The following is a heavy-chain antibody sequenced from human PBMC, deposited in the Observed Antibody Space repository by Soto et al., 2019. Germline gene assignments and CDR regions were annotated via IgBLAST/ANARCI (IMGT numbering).Heavy chain of an antibody. Sequence: ASVKVSCKASGYTFTSYYMHWVRQAPGQGLEWMGIINPSGGSTSYAQKFQGRVTMTRDTSTSTVYMELSSLRSEDTAVYYCARGFDRISYYDSSGGPYWGQGTLVTVSS. CDR1: GYTFTSYY. D-gene: IGHD3-22*01. V-gene: IGHV1-46*01. CDR3: ARGFDRISYYDSSGGPY. J-gene: IGHJ4*02. CDR2: INPSGGST.